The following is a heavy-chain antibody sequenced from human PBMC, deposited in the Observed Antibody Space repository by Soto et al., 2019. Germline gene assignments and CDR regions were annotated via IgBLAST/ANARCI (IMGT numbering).Heavy chain of an antibody. CDR2: IRRDGNEK. CDR1: GFTLGNYW. Sequence: EVQLVESGGGLVQPGGSLRLSCAASGFTLGNYWMSWVRQAPGKGLEWVANIRRDGNEKYYVASVKGRFTISRDNAKNSLYLQMNSLRAEDTAVYYCAREGYSYGTYFDYWGQGTLVTVSS. CDR3: AREGYSYGTYFDY. D-gene: IGHD5-18*01. J-gene: IGHJ4*02. V-gene: IGHV3-7*01.